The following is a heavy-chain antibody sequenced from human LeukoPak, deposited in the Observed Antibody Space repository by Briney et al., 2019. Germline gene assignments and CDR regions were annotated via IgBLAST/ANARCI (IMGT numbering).Heavy chain of an antibody. V-gene: IGHV4-38-2*02. CDR1: GYSISSGYY. CDR2: IYHSGST. J-gene: IGHJ4*02. D-gene: IGHD3-10*01. Sequence: PSETLSLTCTVSGYSISSGYYWGWIRQPPGKGLEWIGSIYHSGSTYYNPSLKSRVTISVDTSKNQFSLKLSSVTAADTAVYYCARSLTPLWFGELFTQTVFDYWGQGTLVTVSS. CDR3: ARSLTPLWFGELFTQTVFDY.